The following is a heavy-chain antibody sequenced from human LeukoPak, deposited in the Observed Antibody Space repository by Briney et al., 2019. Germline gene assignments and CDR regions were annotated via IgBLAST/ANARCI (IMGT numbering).Heavy chain of an antibody. CDR3: GRIAIFGVVTQNWFDP. Sequence: SETLSLTCTVSGGSISSGDYYWSWIRQPPGKGLEWIGYIYYSRSTYYNPSLKRRVTISVDTSNNQFSLKLSSVTAADTAVYYCGRIAIFGVVTQNWFDPWGQGTLITVSP. CDR2: IYYSRST. V-gene: IGHV4-30-4*08. CDR1: GGSISSGDYY. J-gene: IGHJ5*02. D-gene: IGHD3-3*01.